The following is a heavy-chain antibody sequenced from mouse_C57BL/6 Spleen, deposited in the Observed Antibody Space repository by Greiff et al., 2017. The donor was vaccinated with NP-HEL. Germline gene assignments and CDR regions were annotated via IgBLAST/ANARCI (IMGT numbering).Heavy chain of an antibody. D-gene: IGHD1-1*01. CDR3: TRLIYYYGSYYFDY. CDR1: GYTFTDYE. V-gene: IGHV1-15*01. Sequence: QVQLQHSGAELVRPGASVTLSCKASGYTFTDYEMHWVKQTPVHGLEWIGAIDPETGGTAYNQKFKGKAILTADKSSSTAYMELRSLTSEDSAVYYCTRLIYYYGSYYFDYWGQGTTLTVSS. J-gene: IGHJ2*01. CDR2: IDPETGGT.